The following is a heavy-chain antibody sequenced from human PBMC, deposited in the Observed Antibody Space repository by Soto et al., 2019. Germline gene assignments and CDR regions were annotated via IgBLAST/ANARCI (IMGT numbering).Heavy chain of an antibody. J-gene: IGHJ5*02. CDR2: ISGSGGST. V-gene: IGHV3-23*01. CDR1: GFTFSSYA. Sequence: GGSLRLSCAASGFTFSSYAMSWVRQAPGKGLEWASTISGSGGSTYYADSVKGRFTISRDSSRNTLYLQMNSLRAEDTALDYCAKDLLPKQLARVNWFDRWGQGTLVTGSS. CDR3: AKDLLPKQLARVNWFDR. D-gene: IGHD6-6*01.